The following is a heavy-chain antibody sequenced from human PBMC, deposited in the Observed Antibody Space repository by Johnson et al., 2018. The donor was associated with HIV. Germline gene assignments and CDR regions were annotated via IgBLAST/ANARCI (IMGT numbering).Heavy chain of an antibody. CDR1: GFTFDDYA. Sequence: VQLVESGGGLVQPGRSLRLSCAASGFTFDDYAMHWVRQAPGKGLEWVSGISWNSGSIGYADSVKGRFTISRDNAKNSLYLQMNSLRAEDTALYYCAKDGQSLSHDAVDIWGQGTMVTVSS. J-gene: IGHJ3*02. CDR3: AKDGQSLSHDAVDI. V-gene: IGHV3-9*01. CDR2: ISWNSGSI.